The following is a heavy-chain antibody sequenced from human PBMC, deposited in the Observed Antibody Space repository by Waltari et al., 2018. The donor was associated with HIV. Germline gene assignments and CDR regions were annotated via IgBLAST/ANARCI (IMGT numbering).Heavy chain of an antibody. D-gene: IGHD4-17*01. CDR3: ARDKYGGHWFDP. CDR2: IYYSGDT. CDR1: GASISRGDYY. Sequence: QVQLQESGPGLVKPSQTLSLSCTVSGASISRGDYYWSWIRQHPGKGLEWIGYIYYSGDTHYSPSLQSRVTISVDTSKNHFSLNLSSVTAADTAVYYCARDKYGGHWFDPWGQGTLVTVSS. V-gene: IGHV4-31*03. J-gene: IGHJ5*02.